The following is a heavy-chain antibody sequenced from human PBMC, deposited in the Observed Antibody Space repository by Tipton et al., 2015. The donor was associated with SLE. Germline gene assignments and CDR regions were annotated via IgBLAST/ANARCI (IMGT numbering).Heavy chain of an antibody. J-gene: IGHJ1*01. CDR2: ISGSGGT. Sequence: SLRLSCAASGFTFSSYSMNWVRQAPGKGLEWVSAISGSGGTNYADSVKGRFIVSRDNSKNTLYLEMNSLRVEDTAVYYCAKLAEQLDTGWFQHWGQGTLVTVSS. CDR3: AKLAEQLDTGWFQH. D-gene: IGHD6-6*01. CDR1: GFTFSSYS. V-gene: IGHV3-23*01.